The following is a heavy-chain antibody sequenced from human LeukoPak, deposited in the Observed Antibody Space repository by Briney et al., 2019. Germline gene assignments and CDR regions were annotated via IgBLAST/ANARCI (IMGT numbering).Heavy chain of an antibody. CDR2: ISSSSSYI. CDR3: ARAIAVAGTTPNHQFQH. CDR1: GFTFDDYG. D-gene: IGHD6-19*01. J-gene: IGHJ1*01. V-gene: IGHV3-21*01. Sequence: GGSLRLSCAASGFTFDDYGMSWVRQAPGKGLEWVSSISSSSSYIYYADSVKGRFTISRDNAKNSLYLQMNSLRAEDTAVYYCARAIAVAGTTPNHQFQHWGQGTLVTVSS.